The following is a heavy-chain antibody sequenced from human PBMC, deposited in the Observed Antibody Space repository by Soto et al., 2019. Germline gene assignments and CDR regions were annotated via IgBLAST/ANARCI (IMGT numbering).Heavy chain of an antibody. D-gene: IGHD4-4*01. J-gene: IGHJ6*03. V-gene: IGHV3-23*01. CDR1: GFTFSSYA. CDR3: AKDRDAVTLGWEGYYYMDV. CDR2: ISGSGGST. Sequence: EVQLLESGGGLVQPGGSLRLSCAGSGFTFSSYAMSWVRQAPGKGLEWVSAISGSGGSTYYADSVKGRFTISRDNSKNTQYLQMNSLRAEDTAVYYCAKDRDAVTLGWEGYYYMDVWGKGTTVTVSS.